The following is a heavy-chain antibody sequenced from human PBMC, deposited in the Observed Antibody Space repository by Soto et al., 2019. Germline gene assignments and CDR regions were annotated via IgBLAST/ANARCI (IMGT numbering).Heavy chain of an antibody. CDR3: ARDMSEVYYDIFTVYEPGGFDP. J-gene: IGHJ5*02. D-gene: IGHD3-9*01. CDR2: IIPIFGTA. Sequence: GASVKVCRKASGVTFSSYGISWVRQAPGQGLEWMGGIIPIFGTANYAQKFQGRVTITADESTSTAYMELSSLRSEDTAVYYCARDMSEVYYDIFTVYEPGGFDPWGQGTLVTVSS. V-gene: IGHV1-69*13. CDR1: GVTFSSYG.